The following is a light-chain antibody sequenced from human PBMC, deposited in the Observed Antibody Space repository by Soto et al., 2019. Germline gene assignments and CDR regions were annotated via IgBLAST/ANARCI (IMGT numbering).Light chain of an antibody. CDR1: QTISSW. J-gene: IGKJ1*01. CDR2: KAS. CDR3: QHYNSYSEA. Sequence: DIQMPQSPSTLSGSVGDSVTITCRASQTISSWLAWYQQKPGKAPKLLIYKASTLKSGVPSRFSGSGSGTEFTLTISSLQPDDFATYYCQHYNSYSEAFGQGNKVDIK. V-gene: IGKV1-5*03.